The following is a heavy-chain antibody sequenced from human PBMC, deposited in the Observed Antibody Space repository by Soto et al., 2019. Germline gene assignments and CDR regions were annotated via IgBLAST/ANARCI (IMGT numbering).Heavy chain of an antibody. J-gene: IGHJ3*02. CDR3: VKDSVPYYDYVWGSYEGAFDI. CDR2: ISGSGGST. D-gene: IGHD3-16*01. CDR1: GFTFSSYA. V-gene: IGHV3-23*01. Sequence: GGSLRLSCAASGFTFSSYAMSWVRQAPGKGLEWVSAISGSGGSTYYADSVKGRFTISRDNSKNTLYLQMSSLRAEDTAVYYCVKDSVPYYDYVWGSYEGAFDIWGQGTMVTVSS.